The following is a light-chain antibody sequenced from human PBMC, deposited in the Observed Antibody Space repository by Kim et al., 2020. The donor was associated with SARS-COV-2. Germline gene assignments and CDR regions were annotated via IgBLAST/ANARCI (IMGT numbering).Light chain of an antibody. CDR2: GVS. Sequence: DIQMTQSPSSLSASVGDRVTITCRASQNIYTYLIWYQQKPRQAPNLLIFGVSNLQSGVPSRFSGSGSGTDFTLTISSLQPEDFATYYCQQSYSFYTFGQGTKVDIK. CDR1: QNIYTY. CDR3: QQSYSFYT. J-gene: IGKJ2*01. V-gene: IGKV1-39*01.